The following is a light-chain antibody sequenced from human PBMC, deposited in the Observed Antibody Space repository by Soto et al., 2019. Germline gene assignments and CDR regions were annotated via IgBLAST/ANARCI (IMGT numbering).Light chain of an antibody. CDR3: QRRSNWPIT. V-gene: IGKV3-11*01. J-gene: IGKJ5*01. CDR2: GAS. CDR1: QSVNIY. Sequence: EIVRTQCPATLSVSPGERATLSCRASQSVNIYLAWYQQKHGHAPRLLIFGASSRATGIPARFSGSGAGTDFTTTISGLEHEDFVVYYCQRRSNWPITFGQGTRLEIK.